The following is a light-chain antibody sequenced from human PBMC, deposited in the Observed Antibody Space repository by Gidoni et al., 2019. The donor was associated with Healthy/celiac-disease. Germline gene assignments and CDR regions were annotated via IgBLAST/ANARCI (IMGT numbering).Light chain of an antibody. Sequence: DIQMTQSPSSLSASVRDRVTITYRASQSISSYLNWYQQKPGKAPKLLIYAASSLQSGVPSRFSGSGSGTDFTLTISSLQPEDFATYYCQQSYSTPLTFGGGTKVEIK. J-gene: IGKJ4*01. CDR3: QQSYSTPLT. CDR1: QSISSY. CDR2: AAS. V-gene: IGKV1-39*01.